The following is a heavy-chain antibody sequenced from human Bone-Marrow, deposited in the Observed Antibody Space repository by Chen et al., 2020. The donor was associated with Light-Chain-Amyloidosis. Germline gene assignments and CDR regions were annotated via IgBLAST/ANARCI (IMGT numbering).Heavy chain of an antibody. CDR1: GFTFSSYA. D-gene: IGHD3-22*01. J-gene: IGHJ6*02. Sequence: GFTFSSYAMHWVRQAPGKGLEWVAVISYDGSNKYYADSVKGRFTISRDNSKNTLYLQMNSLRAEDTAVYYCARGGYYYDSSGYLPPGFSWGYYYYYGMDVWGQGTTVTVSS. V-gene: IGHV3-30-3*01. CDR3: ARGGYYYDSSGYLPPGFSWGYYYYYGMDV. CDR2: ISYDGSNK.